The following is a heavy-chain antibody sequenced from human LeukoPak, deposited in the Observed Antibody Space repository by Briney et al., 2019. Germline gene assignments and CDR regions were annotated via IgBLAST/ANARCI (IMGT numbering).Heavy chain of an antibody. Sequence: PSETLSLTCAVYGGSFSGYYWSWIRQPPGKGLEWIGEINHSGSTNYNPSLKSRVTISVDTSKNQFSLKLSSVTAADTAVYYCASTNCSGGSCYVHYWGQGTPVTVSS. V-gene: IGHV4-34*01. D-gene: IGHD2-15*01. J-gene: IGHJ4*02. CDR1: GGSFSGYY. CDR3: ASTNCSGGSCYVHY. CDR2: INHSGST.